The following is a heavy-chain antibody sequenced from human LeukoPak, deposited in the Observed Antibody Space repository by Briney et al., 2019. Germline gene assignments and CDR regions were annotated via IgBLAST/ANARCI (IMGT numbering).Heavy chain of an antibody. CDR1: GYTFTNYY. D-gene: IGHD1-1*01. J-gene: IGHJ6*03. V-gene: IGHV1-46*01. CDR2: IDPSAGST. CDR3: AVNDRFYYYYMDV. Sequence: ASVKVSCKASGYTFTNYYMHWVRQAPGQGLEWMGVIDPSAGSTTYAQKFQGRVTMTRDTATSTVYMELSSLRSDDTAVHYCAVNDRFYYYYMDVWGKGTTVTVSS.